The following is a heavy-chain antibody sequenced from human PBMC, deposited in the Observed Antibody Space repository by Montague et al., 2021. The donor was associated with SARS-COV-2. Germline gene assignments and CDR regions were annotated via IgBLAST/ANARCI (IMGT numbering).Heavy chain of an antibody. CDR1: GGSISSSSYY. Sequence: SETLSLTCTVFGGSISSSSYYWGWIRQPPGKGLEWIGSIYYSGSTYYNPSLKSRVTISVDTSKNQFSLKLSSVTAADTAVYYCARPVSYYDILSSSTNWFDPWGQGTLVTVSS. D-gene: IGHD3-9*01. CDR2: IYYSGST. CDR3: ARPVSYYDILSSSTNWFDP. V-gene: IGHV4-39*01. J-gene: IGHJ5*02.